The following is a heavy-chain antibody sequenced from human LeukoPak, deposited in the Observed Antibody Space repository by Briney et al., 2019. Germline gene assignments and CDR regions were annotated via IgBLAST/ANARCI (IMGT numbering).Heavy chain of an antibody. J-gene: IGHJ4*02. Sequence: GGSLRLSCAASGFTFSSYWMSWVRQAPGKGLEWVANIKQDGSEKYYVDSVKGRFTISRDNAKNSLYLQMYSLRAEDTAVYYCARDGAAAYFYYFDYWGQGTLVTVSS. CDR3: ARDGAAAYFYYFDY. D-gene: IGHD6-13*01. CDR2: IKQDGSEK. V-gene: IGHV3-7*01. CDR1: GFTFSSYW.